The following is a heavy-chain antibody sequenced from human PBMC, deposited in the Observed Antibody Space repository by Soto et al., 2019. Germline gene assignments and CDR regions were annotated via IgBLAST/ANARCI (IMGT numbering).Heavy chain of an antibody. D-gene: IGHD3-3*01. CDR1: GYTFTSYG. CDR3: ARSPGYYDFWSGYSVHPYYFDY. Sequence: ASVKVSCKASGYTFTSYGISWVRQAPGQGLEWMGWISAYNGNTNYAQKLQGRVTMTTDTSTSTAYMVLRSLRSDDTAVYYCARSPGYYDFWSGYSVHPYYFDYWGQGTLVTVSS. V-gene: IGHV1-18*01. J-gene: IGHJ4*02. CDR2: ISAYNGNT.